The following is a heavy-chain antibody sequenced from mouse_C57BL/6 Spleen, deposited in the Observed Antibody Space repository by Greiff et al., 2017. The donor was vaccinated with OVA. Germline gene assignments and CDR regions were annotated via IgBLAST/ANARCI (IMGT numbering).Heavy chain of an antibody. CDR3: AKFYGNYWYFEV. CDR1: GYTFTSYW. Sequence: QVQLQQPGAELVKPGASVKVSCKASGYTFTSYWMHWVKQRPGQGLEWIGRIHPSDSDTNYNQKFKGKATLTVDKSSSTAYMQLSSLTSEDSAVDNCAKFYGNYWYFEVWGTGTTVTVSS. CDR2: IHPSDSDT. D-gene: IGHD2-1*01. J-gene: IGHJ1*03. V-gene: IGHV1-74*01.